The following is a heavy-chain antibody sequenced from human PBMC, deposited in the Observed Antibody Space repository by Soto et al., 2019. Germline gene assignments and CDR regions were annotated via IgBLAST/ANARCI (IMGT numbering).Heavy chain of an antibody. CDR2: IKSRTDGGTT. CDR3: TMIPGIAAAGTPFDYYYGMDV. J-gene: IGHJ6*02. D-gene: IGHD6-13*01. Sequence: EVQLVESGGGLVKPGGSLRLSCAASGFTFSNAWMNWVCQAPGKGLEWVGRIKSRTDGGTTDYAAPVKGRFTISRDDSKTTLYLQMNSLKTEDTAVYYCTMIPGIAAAGTPFDYYYGMDVWGQGTTVTVSS. V-gene: IGHV3-15*07. CDR1: GFTFSNAW.